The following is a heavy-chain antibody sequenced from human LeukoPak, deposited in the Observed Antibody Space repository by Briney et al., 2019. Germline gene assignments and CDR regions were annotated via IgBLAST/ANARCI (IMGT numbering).Heavy chain of an antibody. V-gene: IGHV4-39*07. CDR2: INHSGSP. J-gene: IGHJ3*02. Sequence: SETLSLTCTVSGGSISSGGYYWSWIRQPPGKGLEWIGEINHSGSPNYNPSLKSRVTISIDTSKNQFSLKLSPVTAADTAVYYCGRDLSDYYGSGSYRPIDAFDIWGQGTMVTVSS. D-gene: IGHD3-10*01. CDR1: GGSISSGGYY. CDR3: GRDLSDYYGSGSYRPIDAFDI.